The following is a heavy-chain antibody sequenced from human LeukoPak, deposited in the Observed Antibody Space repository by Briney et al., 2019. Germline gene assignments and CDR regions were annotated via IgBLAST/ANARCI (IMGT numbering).Heavy chain of an antibody. V-gene: IGHV1-18*01. D-gene: IGHD3-10*01. CDR2: ISAYNGNT. J-gene: IGHJ4*02. Sequence: ASVKVSCKASGYTFTSYGISWVRQAPGQGLEWMGWISAYNGNTNYAQKLQGRVTMTTDTSTSTAYMELSSLRSEDTAVYYCARRHVKGNLGFYYFDYWGQGTLVTVSS. CDR1: GYTFTSYG. CDR3: ARRHVKGNLGFYYFDY.